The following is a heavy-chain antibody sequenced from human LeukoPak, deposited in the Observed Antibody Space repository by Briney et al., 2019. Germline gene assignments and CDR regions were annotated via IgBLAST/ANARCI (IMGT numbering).Heavy chain of an antibody. J-gene: IGHJ4*02. D-gene: IGHD3-22*01. Sequence: PSETLSLTCAVYGGSFSGYYWSWIRQPPGKGLEWIGEINHSGSTNYNPSLKSRVTISVDTSKNQFSLKLSSVTAADTAVYYCARRFSGQEYYYDSSGYYYFDYWGQGTLVTVSS. V-gene: IGHV4-34*01. CDR1: GGSFSGYY. CDR2: INHSGST. CDR3: ARRFSGQEYYYDSSGYYYFDY.